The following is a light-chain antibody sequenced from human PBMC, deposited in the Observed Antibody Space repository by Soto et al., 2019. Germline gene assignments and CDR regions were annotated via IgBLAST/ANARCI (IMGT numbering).Light chain of an antibody. CDR2: LERSGSY. CDR3: ETWDSNTRV. J-gene: IGLJ1*01. CDR1: SRHITYI. Sequence: QPVLTQSSSASASLGSSVKLTCTLSSRHITYIIAWHQQQPGKAPRYLMKLERSGSYNKGSGVPDRFSGSSSGADRYLTISNLHAEDEADYYCETWDSNTRVFGTGTKLTVL. V-gene: IGLV4-60*03.